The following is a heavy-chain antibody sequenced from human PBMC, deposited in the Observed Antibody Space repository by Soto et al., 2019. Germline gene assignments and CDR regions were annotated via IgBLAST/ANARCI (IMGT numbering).Heavy chain of an antibody. J-gene: IGHJ6*02. CDR2: MNPNSGNT. Sequence: ASVKVSCKASGYTFTSYDINWVRQATGQGLEWMGWMNPNSGNTGYAQKFQGRVTMTRNTSISTAYMELSSLRSEDTAVYYCARADLSSGWHEGYYYGMDVWGQGTTVTVSS. CDR3: ARADLSSGWHEGYYYGMDV. V-gene: IGHV1-8*01. CDR1: GYTFTSYD. D-gene: IGHD6-19*01.